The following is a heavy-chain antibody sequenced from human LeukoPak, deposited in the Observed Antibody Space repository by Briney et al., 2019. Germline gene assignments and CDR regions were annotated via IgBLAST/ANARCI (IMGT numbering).Heavy chain of an antibody. J-gene: IGHJ4*02. CDR3: ARQDYGGQVSFAS. V-gene: IGHV1-18*01. CDR1: GYMFTSYA. D-gene: IGHD4-23*01. CDR2: ISVYNGKT. Sequence: ASVKVSCQASGYMFTSYAIRWGREAPGQGLEWLGWISVYNGKTDYADGLQGRVTITIDRSTSTAYMELRSLRSDDTAVYYCARQDYGGQVSFASRGEGALDTVSS.